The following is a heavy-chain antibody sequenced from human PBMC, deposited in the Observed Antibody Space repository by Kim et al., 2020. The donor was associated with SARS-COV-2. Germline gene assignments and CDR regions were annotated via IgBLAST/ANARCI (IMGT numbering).Heavy chain of an antibody. D-gene: IGHD5-18*01. Sequence: SVKVSCKASGGTFSSYAISWVRQAPGQGLEWMGGIIPIFGTANYAQKFQGRVTITADESTSTAYMELSSLRSEDTAVYYCARDPGYSYGYDRYYYYGMDVWGQGTTVTVSS. CDR1: GGTFSSYA. CDR3: ARDPGYSYGYDRYYYYGMDV. V-gene: IGHV1-69*13. CDR2: IIPIFGTA. J-gene: IGHJ6*02.